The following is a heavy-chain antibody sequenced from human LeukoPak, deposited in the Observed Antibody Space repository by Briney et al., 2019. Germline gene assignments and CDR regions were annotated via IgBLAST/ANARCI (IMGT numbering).Heavy chain of an antibody. Sequence: SVTVASQASAGTFSSYAISWVRRAPGQVLEWMGGIIPIFGTANYAQKFKGRVTITTDESTSTAYMELSSLRSEDTAVYYCAIPARYCSSTSCHRVHFDYWGQGTLVTVSS. CDR2: IIPIFGTA. V-gene: IGHV1-69*05. CDR3: AIPARYCSSTSCHRVHFDY. D-gene: IGHD2-2*02. CDR1: AGTFSSYA. J-gene: IGHJ4*02.